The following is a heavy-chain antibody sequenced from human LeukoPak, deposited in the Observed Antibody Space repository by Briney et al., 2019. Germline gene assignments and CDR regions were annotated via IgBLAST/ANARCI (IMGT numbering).Heavy chain of an antibody. CDR1: GGSISSSSYS. J-gene: IGHJ3*02. V-gene: IGHV4-39*07. CDR2: INHSGST. D-gene: IGHD6-19*01. Sequence: SETLSLTCTVSGGSISSSSYSWGWIRQPPGKGLGWIGEINHSGSTNYNPSLKSRVTISVDTSKNQFSLKLSSVTAADTAVYYCARGYRRPSSGWSRGAFDIWGQGTMVTVSS. CDR3: ARGYRRPSSGWSRGAFDI.